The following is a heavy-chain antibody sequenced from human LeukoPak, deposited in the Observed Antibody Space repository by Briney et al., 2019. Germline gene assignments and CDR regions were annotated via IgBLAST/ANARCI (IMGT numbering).Heavy chain of an antibody. CDR1: GGSISSSSYY. Sequence: PSETLSLTCTVSGGSISSSSYYWGWIRQPPGKGLEWIGSIYYSGSTYYNPSLKSRVTISVDTSKNQFSLKLSSVTAADTAVYYCARVRQWLVDYYFDYWGQGTLVTVSS. J-gene: IGHJ4*02. V-gene: IGHV4-39*07. CDR2: IYYSGST. D-gene: IGHD6-19*01. CDR3: ARVRQWLVDYYFDY.